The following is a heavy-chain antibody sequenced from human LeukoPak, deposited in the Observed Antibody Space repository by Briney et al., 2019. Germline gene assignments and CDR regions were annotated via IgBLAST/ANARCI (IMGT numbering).Heavy chain of an antibody. CDR2: INHSGST. V-gene: IGHV4-34*01. J-gene: IGHJ4*02. Sequence: PSETLSLTCAVYGGSFSGYYWSWIRQPPGKGLEWIGEINHSGSTNYNPSLKSRVTISVDTSKNQFSLKLSSVTAADTAVYYCARIADYYDSSGYYLDYWGQGTLVTVSS. CDR3: ARIADYYDSSGYYLDY. CDR1: GGSFSGYY. D-gene: IGHD3-22*01.